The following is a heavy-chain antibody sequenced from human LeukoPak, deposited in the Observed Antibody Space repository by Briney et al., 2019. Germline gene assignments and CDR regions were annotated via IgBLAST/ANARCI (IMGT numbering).Heavy chain of an antibody. CDR3: ARHSYYYDSSGYYDYYLDY. V-gene: IGHV4-39*01. D-gene: IGHD3-22*01. Sequence: SETLSLTCTVSGGSISSGSYYWGWIRQPPGKGLEWIGSIYYSGSTYYNPSLKSRVTISVDTSKNQFSLKLSSVTAADTAVYYCARHSYYYDSSGYYDYYLDYWGQGTLVTVSS. CDR2: IYYSGST. J-gene: IGHJ4*02. CDR1: GGSISSGSYY.